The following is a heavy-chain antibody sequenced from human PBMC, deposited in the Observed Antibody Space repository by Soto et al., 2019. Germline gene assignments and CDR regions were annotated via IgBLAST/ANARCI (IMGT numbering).Heavy chain of an antibody. CDR3: VRDKHYAFDI. CDR2: ISGSGNTE. J-gene: IGHJ3*02. CDR1: GFVFSSYT. Sequence: EVQLVESGGGLVQPGGSLRLSCVASGFVFSSYTMNWVRQAPGKGLEWLSYISGSGNTEYYADSVKGRFTISRDNAKNSVYLQMNSLRDEDTAVYCCVRDKHYAFDIWGQGTVVSVSS. V-gene: IGHV3-48*02.